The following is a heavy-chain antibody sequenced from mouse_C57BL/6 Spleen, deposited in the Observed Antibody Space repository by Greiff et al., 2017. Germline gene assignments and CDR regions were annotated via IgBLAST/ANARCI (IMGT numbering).Heavy chain of an antibody. J-gene: IGHJ2*01. Sequence: VHVKQSGPELVKPGASVKMSCKASGYTFTDYNMHWVKQSHGKSLEWIGYINPNNGGTSYNQKFKGKATLTVNKSSSTAYMELRSLTSEDSAVYYCASSTGYYFDYWGQGTTLTVSS. CDR1: GYTFTDYN. V-gene: IGHV1-22*01. CDR3: ASSTGYYFDY. CDR2: INPNNGGT. D-gene: IGHD4-1*02.